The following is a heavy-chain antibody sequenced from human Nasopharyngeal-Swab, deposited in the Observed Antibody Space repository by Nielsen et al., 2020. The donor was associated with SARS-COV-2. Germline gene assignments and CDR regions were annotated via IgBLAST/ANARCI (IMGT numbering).Heavy chain of an antibody. Sequence: GGSLRPSCAASGFNFDGQAMHWVRQAPGKGLEWVSGINWNSAYIAYADSVRGRFTISRDNAKKSLYLNMNRLRPEDTALYYCAKEAGWNPGNHFDSWGQGTLVTVSS. CDR2: INWNSAYI. CDR1: GFNFDGQA. V-gene: IGHV3-9*01. J-gene: IGHJ4*02. CDR3: AKEAGWNPGNHFDS. D-gene: IGHD1-1*01.